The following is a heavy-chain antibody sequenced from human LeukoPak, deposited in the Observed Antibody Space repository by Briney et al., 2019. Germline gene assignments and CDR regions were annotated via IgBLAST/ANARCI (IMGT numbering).Heavy chain of an antibody. D-gene: IGHD2-21*02. Sequence: SETLSLTCTVSGGSISSSSYYWGWIRQPPGKGLEWIGSIYYSGSTYYNPSLKSRVTISVDTSKNQFSLKLSSMTAADTAIYYCAREHPTAIATDYWGQGTLVTVSS. CDR1: GGSISSSSYY. J-gene: IGHJ4*02. CDR3: AREHPTAIATDY. V-gene: IGHV4-39*07. CDR2: IYYSGST.